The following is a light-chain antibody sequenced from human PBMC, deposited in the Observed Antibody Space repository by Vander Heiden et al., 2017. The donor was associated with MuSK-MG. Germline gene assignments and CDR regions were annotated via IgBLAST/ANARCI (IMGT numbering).Light chain of an antibody. Sequence: QITKSPSSLSASVGDRVTITCRASQIISSYLDWYQQKPGKAPKLLIYAASSLQSGVPSRFSGSGSGTDFTLTISSLQPEDFATYYGQQNNSSPFTFGPGTKVDIK. CDR3: QQNNSSPFT. CDR1: QIISSY. J-gene: IGKJ3*01. CDR2: AAS. V-gene: IGKV1-39*01.